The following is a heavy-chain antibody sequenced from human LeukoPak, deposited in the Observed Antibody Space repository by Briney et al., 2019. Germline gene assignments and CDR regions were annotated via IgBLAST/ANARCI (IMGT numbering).Heavy chain of an antibody. V-gene: IGHV3-20*04. CDR1: GFTFDDYG. CDR2: INWNGGST. J-gene: IGHJ4*02. CDR3: AKDRGSYRSGWYELDY. D-gene: IGHD6-19*01. Sequence: PGGSLRLSCAASGFTFDDYGMSWVRQAPGKGLEWVSGINWNGGSTGYADSVKGRFTISRDNAKNSLYLQMNSLRAEDTAVYYCAKDRGSYRSGWYELDYWGQGTLVTVSS.